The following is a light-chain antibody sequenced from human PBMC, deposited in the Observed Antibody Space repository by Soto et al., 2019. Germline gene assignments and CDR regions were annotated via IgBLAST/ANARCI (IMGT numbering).Light chain of an antibody. CDR3: QQSYSIPYT. J-gene: IGKJ2*01. Sequence: DIQMAQSPSSLSASVGDRVTITCRASQSISSDLNWYQQKPGKAPKLLIYAASSLQSGVPSRFSGSGSGTDFTLTISSLQPEDFATYYFQQSYSIPYTFGQGTQLEIK. V-gene: IGKV1-39*01. CDR2: AAS. CDR1: QSISSD.